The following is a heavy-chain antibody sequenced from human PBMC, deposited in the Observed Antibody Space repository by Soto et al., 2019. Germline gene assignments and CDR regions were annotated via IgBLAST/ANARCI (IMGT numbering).Heavy chain of an antibody. CDR2: ISSTTNYI. V-gene: IGHV3-21*06. J-gene: IGHJ4*02. Sequence: GGSLRLSCAAFGFTFTRYSMNWVRQAPGKGLEWVSSISSTTNYIYYGDSMKGRFTISRDNAKNSLYLEMNSLRAEDTAVYYCARESEDLTSNFDYRGQGTLVTASS. CDR1: GFTFTRYS. CDR3: ARESEDLTSNFDY.